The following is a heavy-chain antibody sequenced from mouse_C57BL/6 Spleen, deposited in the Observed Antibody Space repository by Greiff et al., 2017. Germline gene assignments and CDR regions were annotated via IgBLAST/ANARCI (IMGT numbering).Heavy chain of an antibody. CDR1: GFTFSSYA. CDR2: ISDGGSYT. Sequence: DVKLVESGGGLVKPGGSLKLSCAASGFTFSSYAMSWVRQTPEKRLEWVATISDGGSYTYYPDNVKGRFTISRDNAKNNLYLQMSHLKSEDTAMYYCARGPEDWYFDVWGTGTTVTVSS. CDR3: ARGPEDWYFDV. V-gene: IGHV5-4*03. J-gene: IGHJ1*03.